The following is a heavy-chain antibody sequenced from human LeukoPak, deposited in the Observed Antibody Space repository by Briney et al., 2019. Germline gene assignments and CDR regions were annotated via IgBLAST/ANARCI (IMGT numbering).Heavy chain of an antibody. D-gene: IGHD3-16*01. Sequence: GGPLRLPCAASGFTFSSYSMYWVRQTPRKGLEWVSEIRGDGNTYYADSVKGRFAISRDNSKNTLFLQMHSLRVEDTAIYYCARLVGVSPLDFWGRGTLVTVSS. CDR3: ARLVGVSPLDF. CDR2: IRGDGNT. J-gene: IGHJ4*02. CDR1: GFTFSSYS. V-gene: IGHV3-23*01.